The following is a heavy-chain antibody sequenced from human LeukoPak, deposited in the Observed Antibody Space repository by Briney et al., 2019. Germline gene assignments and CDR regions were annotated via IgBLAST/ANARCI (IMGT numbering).Heavy chain of an antibody. D-gene: IGHD4-11*01. CDR2: IKQDGSDK. V-gene: IGHV3-7*01. J-gene: IGHJ6*03. CDR1: GFTFRSYW. CDR3: ARKGTTHYYYYMDV. Sequence: PGGSLRLSCAASGFTFRSYWMSWVRQAPGKGLEWVANIKQDGSDKYYVDSVKGRFTISRDNAKNSLYLQMNSLRAEDTAVYYCARKGTTHYYYYMDVWGKGTTVTVSS.